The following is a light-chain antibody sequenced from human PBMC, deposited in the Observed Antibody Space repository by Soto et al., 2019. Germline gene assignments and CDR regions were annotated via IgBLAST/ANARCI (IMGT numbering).Light chain of an antibody. V-gene: IGKV3-11*01. CDR3: QQRSNRPPVT. Sequence: EIVLAQSPATPSLSPGERASLSCRASQSVSNYLAWYQQKPGQAPRLLIYDASNRASGIPARFSGSGSGTDFTLTISSLDPEDFAVYYCQQRSNRPPVTFGGGTKVDIK. CDR1: QSVSNY. J-gene: IGKJ4*01. CDR2: DAS.